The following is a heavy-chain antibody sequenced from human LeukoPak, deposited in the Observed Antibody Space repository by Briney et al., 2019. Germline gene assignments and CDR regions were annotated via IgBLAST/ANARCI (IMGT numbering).Heavy chain of an antibody. V-gene: IGHV3-9*01. CDR1: GFTFDDYA. CDR2: ISWNSGSI. J-gene: IGHJ4*02. CDR3: AKDITAVAATGDTFFDY. D-gene: IGHD2-15*01. Sequence: GGSLRLSCAASGFTFDDYAMHWVRQAPGKGLEWVSSISWNSGSIGYADSVKDRFTISRDNAKNSLYLQMNSLRAEDTALYYCAKDITAVAATGDTFFDYWGQGTLVTVSS.